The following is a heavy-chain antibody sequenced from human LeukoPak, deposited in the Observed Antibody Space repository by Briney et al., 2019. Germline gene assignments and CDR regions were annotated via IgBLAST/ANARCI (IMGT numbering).Heavy chain of an antibody. Sequence: HAGGSLRLSGAASGFTFSNYAMSWVRQAPGKGLEWVSTISNSGGSNKYYADSVKGRFTISRDNSKNTLNLQMNSLRAEDTAVYYCAKTGQFDYWGQGTLVTVSS. CDR3: AKTGQFDY. CDR1: GFTFSNYA. CDR2: ISNSGGSNK. J-gene: IGHJ4*02. V-gene: IGHV3-23*01. D-gene: IGHD3-10*01.